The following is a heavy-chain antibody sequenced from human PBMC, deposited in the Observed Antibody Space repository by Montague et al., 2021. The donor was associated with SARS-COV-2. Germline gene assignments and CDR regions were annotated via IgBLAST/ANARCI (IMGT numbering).Heavy chain of an antibody. D-gene: IGHD2-2*01. CDR2: IYPGGNT. V-gene: IGHV4-61*02. J-gene: IGHJ6*02. Sequence: TLSLTCTVSGGSISSGYFYWSWIRQPAGKGLEWIGLIYPGGNTNYNPSLKSRVTISVDTSKNQFSLKLSSATAADTAVYYCTREGYQVLWSDYYYYGMDVWGQGTTVTVSS. CDR3: TREGYQVLWSDYYYYGMDV. CDR1: GGSISSGYFY.